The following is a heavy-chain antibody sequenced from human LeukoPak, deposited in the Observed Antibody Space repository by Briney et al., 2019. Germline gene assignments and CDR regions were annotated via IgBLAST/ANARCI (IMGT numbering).Heavy chain of an antibody. CDR3: ATGSNLIDY. D-gene: IGHD4-11*01. CDR1: GFTFSSYG. Sequence: PGRSLRLSCAASGFTFSSYGMHWVRQAPGKGLEWVSAISGSGGSTYYADSVKGRFTISRDNSKNTLYLQMNSLRAEDTAVYYCATGSNLIDYWGQGTLVTVSS. V-gene: IGHV3-23*01. J-gene: IGHJ4*02. CDR2: ISGSGGST.